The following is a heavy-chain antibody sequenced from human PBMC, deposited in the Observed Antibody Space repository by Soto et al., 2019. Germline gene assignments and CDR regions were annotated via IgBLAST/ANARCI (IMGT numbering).Heavy chain of an antibody. CDR3: ASSSGYYHDAFDI. Sequence: ASVNVPCKASGYPFTCYYMHWVRQAPGQGLEWMGIINPSGGSTGYAQKFQGRVTMTRDTSTSTVYMELSSLRSEDTAVYSCASSSGYYHDAFDIWGQGTMVTVSS. CDR1: GYPFTCYY. J-gene: IGHJ3*02. CDR2: INPSGGST. D-gene: IGHD3-22*01. V-gene: IGHV1-46*01.